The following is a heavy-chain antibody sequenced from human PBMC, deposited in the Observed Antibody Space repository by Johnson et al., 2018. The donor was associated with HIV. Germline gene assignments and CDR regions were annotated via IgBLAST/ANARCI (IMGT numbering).Heavy chain of an antibody. Sequence: QVQLVESGGGVVQPGRSLSLSCAASGFTFSSYAMYWVRQAPGKGLEWVAFISYDGSNKYHADSVKGRFTISRDNSKNTLYLQMNSLRAEDTAVYYCARTTYSSPGAFDIWGQGTMVTVSS. CDR3: ARTTYSSPGAFDI. V-gene: IGHV3-30-3*01. J-gene: IGHJ3*02. D-gene: IGHD6-19*01. CDR2: ISYDGSNK. CDR1: GFTFSSYA.